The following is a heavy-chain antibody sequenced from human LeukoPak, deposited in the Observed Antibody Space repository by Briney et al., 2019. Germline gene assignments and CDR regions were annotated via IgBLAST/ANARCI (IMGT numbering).Heavy chain of an antibody. Sequence: PSETLSLTCTVSGGSSKTNTYYWTWIRQPPGQGLEWIGGISYSGGIYYNPSLQSRITISVDTSKNQFSLNLSSVTAADTAVYYCAREAITMVRGVTHFNWFDPWGQGTLVTVSS. V-gene: IGHV4-39*02. CDR1: GGSSKTNTYY. J-gene: IGHJ5*02. D-gene: IGHD3-10*01. CDR2: ISYSGGI. CDR3: AREAITMVRGVTHFNWFDP.